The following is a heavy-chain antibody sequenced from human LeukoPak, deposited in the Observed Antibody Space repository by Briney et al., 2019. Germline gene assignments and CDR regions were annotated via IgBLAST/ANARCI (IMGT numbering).Heavy chain of an antibody. CDR3: AKGSRDSRPYYFDF. CDR1: EFTFNNYA. J-gene: IGHJ4*02. V-gene: IGHV3-23*01. CDR2: ITGSGGDT. Sequence: PGGSLGLSCAASEFTFNNYAMSWVRQAPGKGLEWVSAITGSGGDTYHADSVKGRFTISRDNSKNTLYLQMNSLRAEDMAVYYCAKGSRDSRPYYFDFWGQGTLVTVSS. D-gene: IGHD3-10*01.